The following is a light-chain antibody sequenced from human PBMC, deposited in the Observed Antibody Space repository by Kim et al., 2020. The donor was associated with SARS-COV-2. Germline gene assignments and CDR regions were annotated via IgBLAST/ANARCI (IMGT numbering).Light chain of an antibody. CDR1: NSNIGNNA. V-gene: IGLV1-36*01. CDR3: EAWDDRLSAYV. CDR2: FDD. Sequence: RQRVTVSCYGSNSNIGNNAVNWHQQLPGKAPKLLIYFDDLLPSGVSDRFSGSKSGTSASLAISGLQFEDEADYYCEAWDDRLSAYVFGGGTQLTVL. J-gene: IGLJ2*01.